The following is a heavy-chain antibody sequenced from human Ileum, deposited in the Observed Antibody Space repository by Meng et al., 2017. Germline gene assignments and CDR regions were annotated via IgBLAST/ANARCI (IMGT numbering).Heavy chain of an antibody. CDR2: ISYDGSNK. D-gene: IGHD2-21*02. CDR3: ARDPLAYCGGDCYTHLAY. Sequence: QGQRGESGGGGVQPGRSRRRAGAAAGFTFSSYAMHWVRQAPGKGLEWVAVISYDGSNKYYADSVKGRFTISRDNSKNTLYLQMNSLRAEDTAVYYCARDPLAYCGGDCYTHLAYWGQGTLVTVSS. J-gene: IGHJ4*02. V-gene: IGHV3-30-3*01. CDR1: GFTFSSYA.